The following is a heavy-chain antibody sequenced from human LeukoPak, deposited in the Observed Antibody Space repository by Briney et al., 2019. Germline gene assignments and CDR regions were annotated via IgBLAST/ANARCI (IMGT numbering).Heavy chain of an antibody. V-gene: IGHV4-34*01. D-gene: IGHD3-22*01. J-gene: IGHJ6*03. CDR2: MNPSGST. CDR3: ARGRQDVTMIVVVMTAVSYYLDV. CDR1: GGSFSGYY. Sequence: KPSETLSLTCAVYGGSFSGYYWTWIRQTPGKGLEWIGEMNPSGSTNYNPSLKSRVTTSVDTSKNQFSLKLSSVTAADTAVYYCARGRQDVTMIVVVMTAVSYYLDVWGKGTTVTVS.